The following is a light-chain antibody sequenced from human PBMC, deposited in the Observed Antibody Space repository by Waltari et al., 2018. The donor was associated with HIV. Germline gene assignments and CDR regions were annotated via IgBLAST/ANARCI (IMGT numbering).Light chain of an antibody. CDR1: ALPKQY. Sequence: SYELTQTPSVSVSPGQTARITCSGDALPKQYAYWYQQKPGQAPVLVIYKDSERPSGIPERFSGSSSGTTLTLTISGVQAEDEADYYCQSGDSSGTWVFGGGTKLTVL. CDR2: KDS. CDR3: QSGDSSGTWV. J-gene: IGLJ3*02. V-gene: IGLV3-25*03.